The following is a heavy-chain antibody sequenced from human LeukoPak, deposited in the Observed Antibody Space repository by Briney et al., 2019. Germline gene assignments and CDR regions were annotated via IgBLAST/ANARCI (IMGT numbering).Heavy chain of an antibody. V-gene: IGHV4-61*01. CDR3: ARYYDRSGYWSTPHFDY. D-gene: IGHD3-22*01. CDR1: GDSVSGISFY. J-gene: IGHJ4*02. Sequence: PSETLSLSCTVSGDSVSGISFYWSWIRQPPGKGLQYIGYIQYTGSTNYNPSLRSRLTMSVDTSKNQFSLKLSSVTAADTAVYYCARYYDRSGYWSTPHFDYWGQGTLVTVSS. CDR2: IQYTGST.